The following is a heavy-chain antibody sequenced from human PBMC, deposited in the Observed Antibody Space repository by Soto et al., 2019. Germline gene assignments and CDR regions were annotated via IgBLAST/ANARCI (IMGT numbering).Heavy chain of an antibody. CDR3: ARDRYYYGSGSQWFDP. CDR2: ISSSSSYI. D-gene: IGHD3-10*01. J-gene: IGHJ5*02. V-gene: IGHV3-21*01. CDR1: GFTFSSYS. Sequence: GGSLRLSCAASGFTFSSYSMNWVRQAPGKGLEWVSSISSSSSYIYYADSVKGRFTISRDNAKNSLYLQMNSLRAEDTAVYYCARDRYYYGSGSQWFDPWGQGTLVTVSS.